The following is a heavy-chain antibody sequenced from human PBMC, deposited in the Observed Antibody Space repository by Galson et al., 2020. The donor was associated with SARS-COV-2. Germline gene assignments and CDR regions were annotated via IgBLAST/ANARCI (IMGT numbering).Heavy chain of an antibody. CDR3: ARDEVHYDFWSGNPPGAFDI. CDR2: IYYSGST. V-gene: IGHV4-61*01. J-gene: IGHJ3*02. D-gene: IGHD3-3*01. Sequence: SETLSLTCTVSGGSVSSGSYYWSWIRQPPGKGLEWIGYIYYSGSTNYNPSLKSRVTISVDTSKNQFSLKLSSVTAADTAVYYCARDEVHYDFWSGNPPGAFDIWGQGTMVTVSS. CDR1: GGSVSSGSYY.